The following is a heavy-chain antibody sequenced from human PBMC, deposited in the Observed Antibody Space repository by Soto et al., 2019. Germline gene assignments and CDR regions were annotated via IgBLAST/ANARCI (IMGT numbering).Heavy chain of an antibody. V-gene: IGHV4-39*01. Sequence: TLSLTCAVYGGSFSSYYWGWIRQPPGKGLEWIGGIYYSGSTYYNPSLKSRVTISVDTSKNQFSLKLSSVTAADTAVYYCARHGRGMAKPPDHDAFDIWGQGTMVTVS. D-gene: IGHD1-26*01. CDR3: ARHGRGMAKPPDHDAFDI. CDR1: GGSFSSYY. J-gene: IGHJ3*02. CDR2: IYYSGST.